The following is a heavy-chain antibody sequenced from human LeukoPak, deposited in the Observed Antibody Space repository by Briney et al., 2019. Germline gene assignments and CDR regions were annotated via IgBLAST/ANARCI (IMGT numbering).Heavy chain of an antibody. V-gene: IGHV1-46*01. J-gene: IGHJ6*02. D-gene: IGHD3-3*01. CDR3: ARVKGPVRFLEWLPRHYYGMDV. Sequence: ASVKVSCKASGYTFTSYYMHWVRQAPGQGLEWMGIINPSGGSTGYAQKFQGRVTMTRNTSISTAYMELSSLRSEDTAVYYCARVKGPVRFLEWLPRHYYGMDVWGQGTTVTVSS. CDR1: GYTFTSYY. CDR2: INPSGGST.